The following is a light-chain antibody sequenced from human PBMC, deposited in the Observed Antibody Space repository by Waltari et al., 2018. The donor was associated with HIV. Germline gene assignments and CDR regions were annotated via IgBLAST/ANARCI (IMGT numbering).Light chain of an antibody. CDR2: VNS. V-gene: IGLV1-47*01. Sequence: QSVLTQPPSASGTPGQRVTISCSGSSSNIGSNHVYWYQHLPGTAPKLLIYVNSQRPSGVPDRFSGSKAGTSASRAISGLRSEDEGDYYCAAWDDSLRGPVFGGGSRLTVL. J-gene: IGLJ2*01. CDR1: SSNIGSNH. CDR3: AAWDDSLRGPV.